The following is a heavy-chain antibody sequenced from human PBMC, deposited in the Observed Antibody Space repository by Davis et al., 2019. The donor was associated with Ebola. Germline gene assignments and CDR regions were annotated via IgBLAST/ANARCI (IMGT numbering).Heavy chain of an antibody. CDR2: IYGEST. Sequence: SETLSLTCIVSSGSISDYFWSWIRQPPGRGLEWIGYIYGESTKYNASLQSRVTISVDTSKNQFSLKLKSVTAADTAVYFCARPRDFGYGDPFDLWGQGAVVTVSP. D-gene: IGHD5-18*01. J-gene: IGHJ3*01. CDR1: SGSISDYF. V-gene: IGHV4-59*08. CDR3: ARPRDFGYGDPFDL.